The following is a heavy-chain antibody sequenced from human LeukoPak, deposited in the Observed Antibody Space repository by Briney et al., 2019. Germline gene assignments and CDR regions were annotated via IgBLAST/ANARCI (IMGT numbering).Heavy chain of an antibody. CDR3: ARDSARPWYYYDSSGYSGQFDY. Sequence: GGSLTLSCAASGFTFSSYAMHWVRQAPGKGLEWVAVISYDGSNKYYADSVKGRFTISRDNSKNTLYLQMNSLRAEDTAVYYCARDSARPWYYYDSSGYSGQFDYWGQGTLVTVSS. CDR2: ISYDGSNK. J-gene: IGHJ4*02. V-gene: IGHV3-30-3*01. D-gene: IGHD3-22*01. CDR1: GFTFSSYA.